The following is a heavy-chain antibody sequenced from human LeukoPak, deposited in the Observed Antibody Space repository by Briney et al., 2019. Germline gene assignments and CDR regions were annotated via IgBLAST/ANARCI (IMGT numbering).Heavy chain of an antibody. Sequence: PGGSLRLSCAASGFTFSDYYMSWIRQAPGKGLEWVSYISSSSYTNYADSVKGRFTISRDNAKNSLYLQMNSLRAEDTAVYYCARVVGYCSGGSCYSRYYFDYWGQGTLVTVSS. J-gene: IGHJ4*02. D-gene: IGHD2-15*01. V-gene: IGHV3-11*06. CDR1: GFTFSDYY. CDR3: ARVVGYCSGGSCYSRYYFDY. CDR2: ISSSSYT.